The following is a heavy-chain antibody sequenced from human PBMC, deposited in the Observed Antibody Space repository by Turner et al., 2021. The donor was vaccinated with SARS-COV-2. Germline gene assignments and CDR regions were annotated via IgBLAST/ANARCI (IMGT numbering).Heavy chain of an antibody. V-gene: IGHV5-51*01. CDR2: IYPGDSDT. J-gene: IGHJ4*02. D-gene: IGHD6-19*01. CDR3: ARQYTGYSSGWYKDYYFDY. CDR1: GYSSTSYW. Sequence: EVQLVQSGAAVKPPGQSLKISCKGSGYSSTSYWIDWVRQMLGKGLEWMGIIYPGDSDTRYSPSFKGQVTISADKSISTAYLQWSSLKASDTAMYYCARQYTGYSSGWYKDYYFDYWGQGTLVTVSS.